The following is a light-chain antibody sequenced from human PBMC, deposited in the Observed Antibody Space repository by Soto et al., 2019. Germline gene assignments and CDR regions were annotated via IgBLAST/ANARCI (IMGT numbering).Light chain of an antibody. V-gene: IGKV1-5*03. CDR3: QQYDSYPFT. CDR2: KAA. Sequence: DIQMTQSPSTLSASVGDRVTITCRASQSINNWLAWYQQKPGKAPKLLISKAANLKSGVPSRFSGTGSGTEFTLTISSLQPDDFASYYCQQYDSYPFTFGGGPKVE. J-gene: IGKJ4*01. CDR1: QSINNW.